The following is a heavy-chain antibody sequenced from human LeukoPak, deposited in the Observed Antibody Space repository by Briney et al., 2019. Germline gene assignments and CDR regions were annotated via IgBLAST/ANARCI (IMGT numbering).Heavy chain of an antibody. CDR2: ISGSGGAT. CDR3: ARARSSYGYGDAFDI. Sequence: HPGGTLRLSCAASGFTFNTYGMSWARQAPGKGLEWVSGISGSGGATYYADSVKGRFTISRDNSKNTLYLQMNSLRAEDTAVYYCARARSSYGYGDAFDIWGQGTMVTVSS. J-gene: IGHJ3*02. CDR1: GFTFNTYG. V-gene: IGHV3-23*01. D-gene: IGHD5-18*01.